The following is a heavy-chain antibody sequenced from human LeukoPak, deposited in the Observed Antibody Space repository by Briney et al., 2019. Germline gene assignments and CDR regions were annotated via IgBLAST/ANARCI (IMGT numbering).Heavy chain of an antibody. CDR1: GGSISSSSYY. D-gene: IGHD3-10*01. J-gene: IGHJ5*02. Sequence: SETLSLTCTVSGGSISSSSYYWGWIRQPPGKGLEWIGSIYYSGSTYYNPSLKSRVTISVDTSKNQFFLKLSSVTAADTAVYYCARDLWFGELLPNWFDPWGQGTLVTVSS. CDR2: IYYSGST. V-gene: IGHV4-39*07. CDR3: ARDLWFGELLPNWFDP.